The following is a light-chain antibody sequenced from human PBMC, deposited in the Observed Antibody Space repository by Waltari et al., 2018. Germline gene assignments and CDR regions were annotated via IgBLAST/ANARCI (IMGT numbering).Light chain of an antibody. Sequence: SYELTQPPSVSVSPGQTATLTCSRNTLSSQYTFWYQQKHGQAPVLVIYKDRERPPGIPERFSGSSSGTLVTLTISGVQAEDEADYYCQSADSTSNYRMFGGGTKLTVL. CDR3: QSADSTSNYRM. V-gene: IGLV3-25*03. CDR2: KDR. CDR1: TLSSQY. J-gene: IGLJ3*02.